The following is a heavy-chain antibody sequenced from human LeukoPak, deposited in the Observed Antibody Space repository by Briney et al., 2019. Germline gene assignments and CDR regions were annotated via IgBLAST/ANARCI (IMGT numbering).Heavy chain of an antibody. CDR2: ISRTATTI. J-gene: IGHJ4*02. CDR1: GFTFNSYT. V-gene: IGHV3-48*01. CDR3: ARDLGSGDHGLLV. Sequence: GGALRLSGAASGFTFNSYTMNWVHQAPGKGLDWISYISRTATTICYADSVKGRFTISRDNAKNSLYLQMNSLRSEDTGLYFCARDLGSGDHGLLVWGQGTLLTVSS. D-gene: IGHD2-21*02.